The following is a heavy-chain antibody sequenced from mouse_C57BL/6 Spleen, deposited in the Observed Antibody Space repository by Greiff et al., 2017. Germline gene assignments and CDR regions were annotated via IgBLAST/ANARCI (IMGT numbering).Heavy chain of an antibody. D-gene: IGHD1-1*01. V-gene: IGHV1-81*01. Sequence: VQLQQSGAELARPGASVKLSCKASGYTFTSYGISWVKQRTGQGLEWIGEIYPRSGNTYYNEKFKGKGTLTADKSSSTAYMERRSLTSEDSAVYFCARGDYYGSSSYFDYWGQGTTLTVSS. CDR2: IYPRSGNT. CDR3: ARGDYYGSSSYFDY. CDR1: GYTFTSYG. J-gene: IGHJ2*01.